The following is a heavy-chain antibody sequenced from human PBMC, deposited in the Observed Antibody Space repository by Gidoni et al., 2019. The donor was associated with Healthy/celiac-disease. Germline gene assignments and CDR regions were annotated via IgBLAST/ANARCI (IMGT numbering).Heavy chain of an antibody. CDR2: IKSKTDGGTT. V-gene: IGHV3-15*01. D-gene: IGHD6-6*01. CDR1: GFPFGNAW. J-gene: IGHJ4*02. Sequence: EVQLVESGGGLVKPGGSLRLSCAASGFPFGNAWMSWVRQAPGKGLEWVGRIKSKTDGGTTDYAAPVKGRFTISRDDSKNTLYLQMNSLKTEDTAVYYCTTEYSSSFGGFKVDYWGQGTLVTVSS. CDR3: TTEYSSSFGGFKVDY.